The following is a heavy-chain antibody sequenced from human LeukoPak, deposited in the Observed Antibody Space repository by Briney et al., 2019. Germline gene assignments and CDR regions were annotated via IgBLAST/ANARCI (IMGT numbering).Heavy chain of an antibody. CDR3: AKGGNDYYYYGMDV. CDR1: GFTFRSYG. Sequence: PGGSLRLSWAASGFTFRSYGMHWVSQAPGKGLEWVAVISYDGSNKYYGDSVKGRFTISRDNSKNTLYLQMNSLRAEDTAVYYCAKGGNDYYYYGMDVWGQGTTVTVSS. CDR2: ISYDGSNK. D-gene: IGHD3-10*01. J-gene: IGHJ6*02. V-gene: IGHV3-30*18.